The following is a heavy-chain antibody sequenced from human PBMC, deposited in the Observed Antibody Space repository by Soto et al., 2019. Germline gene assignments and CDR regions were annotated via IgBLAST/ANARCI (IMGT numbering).Heavy chain of an antibody. J-gene: IGHJ4*02. CDR3: ARTNTSSTSFHVDY. D-gene: IGHD2-2*01. V-gene: IGHV4-31*03. CDR2: IYYSGST. CDR1: GGSISSGDYY. Sequence: QVQLQESGPGLVKPSQTLSLTCTVSGGSISSGDYYWTWIRQHPGKGLEWIGYIYYSGSTKHNPSLNSRISISVDTSKNHFSLKLNSVTAADTAVYYCARTNTSSTSFHVDYWGQGTQVTVSS.